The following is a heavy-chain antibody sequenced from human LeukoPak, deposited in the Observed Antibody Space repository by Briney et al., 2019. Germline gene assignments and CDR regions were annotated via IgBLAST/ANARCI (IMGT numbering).Heavy chain of an antibody. D-gene: IGHD6-13*01. CDR3: TSYTSTAYYYYMDV. J-gene: IGHJ6*03. CDR1: GFTISNAW. V-gene: IGHV3-49*04. Sequence: GGSLRLSCAASGFTISNAWMSWVRQAPGKGLEWVGFIRSKAYGGTTEYAASVKGRFTISRDDSKSIAYLQMNSLKTEDTAVYYCTSYTSTAYYYYMDVWGKGTTVTISS. CDR2: IRSKAYGGTT.